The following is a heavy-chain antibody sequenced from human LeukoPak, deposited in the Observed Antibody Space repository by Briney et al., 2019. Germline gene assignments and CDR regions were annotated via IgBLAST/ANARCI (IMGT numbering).Heavy chain of an antibody. J-gene: IGHJ4*02. Sequence: GGSLRLSCAASGFTFSDYYMSWIRQAPGKGLEGVSYISSSGSTIYYADSLKGRFTISRDNAKNSLYLQMNSLRAEDTAVYYCARGLGSGWPYYFDYWGQGTLVTVSS. D-gene: IGHD6-19*01. CDR2: ISSSGSTI. V-gene: IGHV3-11*01. CDR1: GFTFSDYY. CDR3: ARGLGSGWPYYFDY.